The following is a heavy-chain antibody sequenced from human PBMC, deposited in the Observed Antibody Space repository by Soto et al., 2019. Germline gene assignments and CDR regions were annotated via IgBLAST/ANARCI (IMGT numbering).Heavy chain of an antibody. V-gene: IGHV4-34*01. Sequence: QVQLQQWGAGLLKPSETLSLTCAVHGGSFSGFYWTWIRQPPGKGLEWIGEINHSGRSNYNPPLKIRVTMSLDTSRNQFSLSLNSVTAADTAVYYCARMAGPWYFDLWGRGTLVTVSS. J-gene: IGHJ2*01. CDR3: ARMAGPWYFDL. CDR1: GGSFSGFY. CDR2: INHSGRS.